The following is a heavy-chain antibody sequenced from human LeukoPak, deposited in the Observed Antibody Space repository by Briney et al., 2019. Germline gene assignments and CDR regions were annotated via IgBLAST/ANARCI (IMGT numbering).Heavy chain of an antibody. Sequence: SETLSLTCTVSGGSISSYYWSWIRQPPGKGLEWIGYIYYSGSTNYNPSLKSRVTISVDTSKNQFSLKLSSVTAADTAVYYCARVEGDYYDSSGHQGWFDPWGQGTLVTVSS. V-gene: IGHV4-59*01. D-gene: IGHD3-22*01. CDR1: GGSISSYY. J-gene: IGHJ5*02. CDR3: ARVEGDYYDSSGHQGWFDP. CDR2: IYYSGST.